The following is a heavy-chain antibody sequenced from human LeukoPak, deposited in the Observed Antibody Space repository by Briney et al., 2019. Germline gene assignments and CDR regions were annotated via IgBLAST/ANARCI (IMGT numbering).Heavy chain of an antibody. CDR1: GFTFSNYA. Sequence: GGSLRLSCAASGFTFSNYAMHWVRQAPGKGLEWVAVISYDGSKKDYADSVKGRFTISRDNSKNTLYLQMNSLRVEDTAVYYCARVGGHWGQGTLVTVSS. J-gene: IGHJ4*02. V-gene: IGHV3-30*14. CDR3: ARVGGH. CDR2: ISYDGSKK. D-gene: IGHD3-10*01.